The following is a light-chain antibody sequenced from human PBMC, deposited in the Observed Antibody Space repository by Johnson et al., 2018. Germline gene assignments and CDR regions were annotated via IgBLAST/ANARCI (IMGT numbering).Light chain of an antibody. J-gene: IGLJ1*01. CDR1: SSNIGNNY. V-gene: IGLV1-51*02. Sequence: QSVLTQPPSVSAAPGQKVTISCSGSSSNIGNNYVSWYQQLPGTAPKLLIYENNKRPSGIPDRFSGSKSGTSATLGITGLQTWDEADYYCGTWDSSLSAGNVFGTGTKFTVL. CDR3: GTWDSSLSAGNV. CDR2: ENN.